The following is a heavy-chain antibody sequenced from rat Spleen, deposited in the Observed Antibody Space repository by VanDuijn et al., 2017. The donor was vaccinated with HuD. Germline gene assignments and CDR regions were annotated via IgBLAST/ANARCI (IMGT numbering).Heavy chain of an antibody. Sequence: EVQLVESGGGLVQPGRSMKLSCAASGFTFSNYDMAWVRQAPTKGLEWVASISYDGSSTYYRDSVKGRFTISRDNAKSTLYLQMDSLRSEDTATYYCTTDPMYTTDYYHLMDAWGQGASVTVSS. CDR2: ISYDGSST. CDR3: TTDPMYTTDYYHLMDA. CDR1: GFTFSNYD. V-gene: IGHV5-20*01. D-gene: IGHD1-6*01. J-gene: IGHJ4*01.